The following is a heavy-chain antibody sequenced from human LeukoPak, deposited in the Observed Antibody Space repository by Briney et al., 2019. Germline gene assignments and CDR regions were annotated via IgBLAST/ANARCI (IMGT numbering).Heavy chain of an antibody. J-gene: IGHJ4*02. D-gene: IGHD5-12*01. Sequence: GASVKVSCKASGYTFTGYYMHWVRQAPGQGLEWMGWISAYNGNTNYAQKLQGRVTMTTDTSTSTAYMELRSLRSDDTAVYYCARGGVYGGYVSAIAYWGQGTLVTVSS. V-gene: IGHV1-18*04. CDR3: ARGGVYGGYVSAIAY. CDR2: ISAYNGNT. CDR1: GYTFTGYY.